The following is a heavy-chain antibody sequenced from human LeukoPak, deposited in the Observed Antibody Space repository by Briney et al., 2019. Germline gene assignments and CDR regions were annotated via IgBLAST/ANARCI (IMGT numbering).Heavy chain of an antibody. V-gene: IGHV3-7*01. J-gene: IGHJ6*02. CDR1: GFTFSYSW. CDR3: ARDHYGLDV. Sequence: PGGSLRLSCAASGFTFSYSWMTWVRQAPGKGLEWVAHINQEGSDKNYVDSVKGRFTISRDNAKNSLYLQMNSLRAEDTAVYYCARDHYGLDVWGQGTTVTVSS. D-gene: IGHD3-10*01. CDR2: INQEGSDK.